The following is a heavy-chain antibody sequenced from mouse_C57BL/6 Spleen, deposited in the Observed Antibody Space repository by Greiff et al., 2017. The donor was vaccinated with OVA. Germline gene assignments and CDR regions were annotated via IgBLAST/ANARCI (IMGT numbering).Heavy chain of an antibody. Sequence: EVKLMESGEGLVKPGGSLKLSCAASGFTFSSYAMSWVRQTPEKRLEWVAYISSGGDYIYYADTVKGRFTISRDNARNTLYLQMSSLKSEDTAMYYCTRGNWDVWFAYWGQGTLVTVSA. J-gene: IGHJ3*01. CDR2: ISSGGDYI. CDR1: GFTFSSYA. CDR3: TRGNWDVWFAY. D-gene: IGHD4-1*01. V-gene: IGHV5-9-1*02.